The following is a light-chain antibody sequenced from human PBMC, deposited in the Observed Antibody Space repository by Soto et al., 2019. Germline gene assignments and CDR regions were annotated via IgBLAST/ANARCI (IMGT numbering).Light chain of an antibody. CDR1: QSVSTNY. CDR3: QQYGSSPQT. CDR2: GAS. V-gene: IGKV3-20*01. J-gene: IGKJ1*01. Sequence: EIVLTQSPGTLSLSPGERATLSCRASQSVSTNYLAWYQRKPGQAPRLLIYGASSRATDIPDRFSGSGSGTDFTITITRLKPEDFAVYYCQQYGSSPQTFGQGTKVEL.